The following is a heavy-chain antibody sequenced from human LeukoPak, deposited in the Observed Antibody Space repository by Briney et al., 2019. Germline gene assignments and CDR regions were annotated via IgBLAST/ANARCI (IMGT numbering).Heavy chain of an antibody. Sequence: GRSLRLSCAASGFTFDDYAMHWVRQAPGKGLEWVSGISWNSGSIGYADSVKGRFTISRDNAKNSLYLQMNSLRAEDTALYYCAKGLLWFGEFSGAFDIWGQGTMVTVSS. D-gene: IGHD3-10*01. V-gene: IGHV3-9*01. CDR2: ISWNSGSI. J-gene: IGHJ3*02. CDR3: AKGLLWFGEFSGAFDI. CDR1: GFTFDDYA.